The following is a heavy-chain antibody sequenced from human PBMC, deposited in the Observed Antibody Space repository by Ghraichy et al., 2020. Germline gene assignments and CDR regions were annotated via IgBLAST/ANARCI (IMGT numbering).Heavy chain of an antibody. CDR1: GYSFTSYY. J-gene: IGHJ6*02. CDR3: AREIVVVPSAIVLGMDV. Sequence: ASVKGSCKASGYSFTSYYMHWVRQAPGQGLEWMGIINPSGGSTSYAQKFQGRVTMTRDTSTSTVYMELSSLRSEDTAVYYCAREIVVVPSAIVLGMDVWGQGTTVTVSS. V-gene: IGHV1-46*01. D-gene: IGHD2-2*02. CDR2: INPSGGST.